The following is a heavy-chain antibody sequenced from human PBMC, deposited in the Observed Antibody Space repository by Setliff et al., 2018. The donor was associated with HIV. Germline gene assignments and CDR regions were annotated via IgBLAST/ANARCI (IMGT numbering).Heavy chain of an antibody. J-gene: IGHJ4*02. CDR1: GFPLSASGMC. Sequence: PTLVNPTQTLTLTCTFSGFPLSASGMCVSWIRQPPGKALEWLARIDWDDDKYYSTSLKTRLAISKDTSKNQVVLKMTNMDPVDTATYYCARMISYSPYFDYWGQGTLVTVSS. D-gene: IGHD1-26*01. CDR2: IDWDDDK. CDR3: ARMISYSPYFDY. V-gene: IGHV2-70*11.